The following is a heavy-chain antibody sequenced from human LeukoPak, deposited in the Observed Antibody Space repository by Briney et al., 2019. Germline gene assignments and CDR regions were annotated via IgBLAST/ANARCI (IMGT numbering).Heavy chain of an antibody. V-gene: IGHV3-30-3*01. CDR3: AREGGYSGYEKDY. CDR1: GFTFSNYA. Sequence: PGGSLRLSCAASGFTFSNYAMHWVRQAPGKGLEWVAIISYAGSNKYYADSVKGRFTISRDNSKNTLYLQMNSLRPEDTAVYYCAREGGYSGYEKDYWGQGTLVTVSS. J-gene: IGHJ4*02. D-gene: IGHD5-12*01. CDR2: ISYAGSNK.